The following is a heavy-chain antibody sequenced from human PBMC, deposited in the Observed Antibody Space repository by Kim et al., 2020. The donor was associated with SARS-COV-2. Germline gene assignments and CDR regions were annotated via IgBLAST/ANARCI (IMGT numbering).Heavy chain of an antibody. J-gene: IGHJ4*02. CDR1: GFTFSSYG. V-gene: IGHV3-33*01. CDR2: IWYDGSNK. Sequence: GGSLRLSCAASGFTFSSYGMHWVRQAPGKGLEWVAVIWYDGSNKYYADSVKGRFTISRDNSKNTLYLQMNSLRAEDTAVYYCARERSSSWYLYFDYWGQGTLVTVSS. D-gene: IGHD6-13*01. CDR3: ARERSSSWYLYFDY.